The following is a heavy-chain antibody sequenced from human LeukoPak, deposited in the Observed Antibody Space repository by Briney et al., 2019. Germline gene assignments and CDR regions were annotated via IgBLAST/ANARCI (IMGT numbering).Heavy chain of an antibody. CDR2: ISAYNGNT. V-gene: IGHV1-18*01. CDR3: ARDSLGDYVWGSYRHVLDS. J-gene: IGHJ4*02. Sequence: GASVKVSCKASGYTFTSYGISWVRQAPGQGLEWMGWISAYNGNTNYAQKLQGRVTMTTDTSTSTAYMELRSLRSDDTAVYYCARDSLGDYVWGSYRHVLDSWGQGTLVTVSS. CDR1: GYTFTSYG. D-gene: IGHD3-16*02.